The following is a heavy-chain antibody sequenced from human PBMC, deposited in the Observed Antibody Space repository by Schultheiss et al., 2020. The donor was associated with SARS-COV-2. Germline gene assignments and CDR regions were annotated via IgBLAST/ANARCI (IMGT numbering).Heavy chain of an antibody. J-gene: IGHJ4*02. CDR1: GGSISSSSYY. CDR3: ARLGVGSGRDY. CDR2: IYYSGST. V-gene: IGHV4-39*01. Sequence: GSLRLSCTVSGGSISSSSYYWGWIRQPPGKGLEWIGSIYYSGSTYYNPSLKSRVTISVDTSKNQFSLKLSSVTAADTAVYYCARLGVGSGRDYWGQGTLVTVSS. D-gene: IGHD6-19*01.